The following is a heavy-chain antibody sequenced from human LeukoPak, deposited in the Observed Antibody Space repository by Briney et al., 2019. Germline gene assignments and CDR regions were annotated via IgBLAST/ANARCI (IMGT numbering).Heavy chain of an antibody. CDR3: ARGDDSSGYYHFDY. D-gene: IGHD3-22*01. CDR2: ISYDGSNE. CDR1: GFTFTTYG. J-gene: IGHJ4*02. Sequence: GSLRLSCAASGFTFTTYGMHWVRQAPGKGLEWVAIISYDGSNENYADSVKGRFTISRDNSKNTLYLQVNSLRAEDTAVYYCARGDDSSGYYHFDYWGQGTLVTVSS. V-gene: IGHV3-30*03.